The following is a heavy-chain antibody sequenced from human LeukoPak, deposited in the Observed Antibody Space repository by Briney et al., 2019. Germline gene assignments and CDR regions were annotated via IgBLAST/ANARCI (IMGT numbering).Heavy chain of an antibody. D-gene: IGHD3-16*01. J-gene: IGHJ6*02. Sequence: PGGSLRLSCAASGFIFSTYGMSWVRQAPGKGLDWVSAISGSAAGGVTYYADSVKGRFTIARDNSQNTLYLQMSSLRAEDTAVYYCAKTRGHDMDVWGQGTTVIVSS. V-gene: IGHV3-23*01. CDR3: AKTRGHDMDV. CDR1: GFIFSTYG. CDR2: ISGSAAGGVT.